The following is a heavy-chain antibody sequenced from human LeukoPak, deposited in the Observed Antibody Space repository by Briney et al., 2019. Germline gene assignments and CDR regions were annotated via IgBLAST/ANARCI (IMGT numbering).Heavy chain of an antibody. J-gene: IGHJ6*02. CDR2: IIPVLNIT. D-gene: IGHD3-16*01. Sequence: SVKVSFTTSGGTFSSSAITWVRQAPGQGLEWMGRIIPVLNITTYAQKFQGSVTITADTSTSTVYMELSSLRSEETAVYYCARDQGLTAPPPYGLGTWGPRTTVIVSS. V-gene: IGHV1-69*04. CDR3: ARDQGLTAPPPYGLGT. CDR1: GGTFSSSA.